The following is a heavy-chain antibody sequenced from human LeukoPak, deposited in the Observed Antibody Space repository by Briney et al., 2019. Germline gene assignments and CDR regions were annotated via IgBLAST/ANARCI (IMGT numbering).Heavy chain of an antibody. CDR2: ISSNGDTT. CDR3: ARDGVAPGIYFDS. Sequence: SGGSLRLSCAASGSTFSNYAMLWVRQAPGKGLEYVSAISSNGDTTYHAAPVKGRFTISRDNAKNSLYLQMNSLRAEDTAVYYCARDGVAPGIYFDSWGQGTLVTVSS. V-gene: IGHV3-64*04. D-gene: IGHD2-2*01. CDR1: GSTFSNYA. J-gene: IGHJ4*02.